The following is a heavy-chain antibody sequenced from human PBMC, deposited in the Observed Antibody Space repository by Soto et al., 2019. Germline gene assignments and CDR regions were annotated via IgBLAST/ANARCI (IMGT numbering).Heavy chain of an antibody. CDR3: ARRRDYGDRIFDY. J-gene: IGHJ4*02. D-gene: IGHD4-17*01. CDR2: IYYSGST. V-gene: IGHV4-39*01. Sequence: SETLSLTCTVSGGSISSSSYYWGWIRQPPGKGLEWIGSIYYSGSTYYSPSLKSRVSISVDTSRNQFSLKLSSVTAADTAVYHCARRRDYGDRIFDYWGQGTLVTVSS. CDR1: GGSISSSSYY.